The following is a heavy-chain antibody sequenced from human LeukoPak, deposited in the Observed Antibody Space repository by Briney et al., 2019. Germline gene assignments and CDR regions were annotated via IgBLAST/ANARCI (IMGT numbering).Heavy chain of an antibody. CDR2: IYSGGST. D-gene: IGHD7-27*01. J-gene: IGHJ4*02. CDR3: ARNTGSYYFDY. CDR1: GFTVSSNY. V-gene: IGHV3-53*01. Sequence: PGESLRLSCAASGFTVSSNYMSWVRQAPGKGLEWVSVIYSGGSTYYADSVKGRFTISRDNSKNTLYLQMNSLRAEDTAVYYCARNTGSYYFDYWGQGTLVTVSS.